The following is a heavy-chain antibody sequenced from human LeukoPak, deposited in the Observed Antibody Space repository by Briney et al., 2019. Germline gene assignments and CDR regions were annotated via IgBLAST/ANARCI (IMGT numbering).Heavy chain of an antibody. D-gene: IGHD5-18*01. Sequence: ASVKVSFKASGYTFTVYYMHWGRQAPGQGLEGMGWINPNSGGTNYAQKFQGRVTMTRDTSISTAYMELSRLRSDDTAVYYCARETDTAMVWFDYWGQGTLVTVSS. CDR2: INPNSGGT. J-gene: IGHJ4*02. V-gene: IGHV1-2*02. CDR3: ARETDTAMVWFDY. CDR1: GYTFTVYY.